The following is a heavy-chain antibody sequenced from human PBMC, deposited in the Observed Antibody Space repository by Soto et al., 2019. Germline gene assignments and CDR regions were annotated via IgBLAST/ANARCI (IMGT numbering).Heavy chain of an antibody. D-gene: IGHD1-1*01. CDR3: ARRAETNGWNGFGADKYYFDF. CDR1: VYTFTSYD. CDR2: MNPNTGNS. V-gene: IGHV1-8*01. Sequence: ASVKVSCKASVYTFTSYDIYWVRQATGQGLEWMGWMNPNTGNSAYAQKFQGRVTVTSDTSINTVHMELSSLRSEDTAVYYCARRAETNGWNGFGADKYYFDFWGQGTLVTVSS. J-gene: IGHJ4*02.